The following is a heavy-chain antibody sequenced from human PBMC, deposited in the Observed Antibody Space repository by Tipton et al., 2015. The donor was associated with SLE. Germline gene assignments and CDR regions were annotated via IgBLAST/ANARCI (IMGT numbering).Heavy chain of an antibody. CDR2: ISSSGSTI. CDR3: ARGGRWLQFFQDY. Sequence: SLRLSCAASGFTFSGYYMSWIGQATGKGLEWVSYISSSGSTIYYADSVKGRFTISRDNAKNSMYLQMNRLRAEDTAVYYCARGGRWLQFFQDYWGQGTLGNVPS. V-gene: IGHV3-11*01. J-gene: IGHJ4*02. D-gene: IGHD5-24*01. CDR1: GFTFSGYY.